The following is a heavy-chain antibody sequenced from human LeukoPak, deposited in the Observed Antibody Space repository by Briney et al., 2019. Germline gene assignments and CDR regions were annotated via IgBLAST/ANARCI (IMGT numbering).Heavy chain of an antibody. J-gene: IGHJ2*01. CDR1: GFTLKTYS. V-gene: IGHV3-23*01. CDR2: LGSGGST. D-gene: IGHD6-19*01. CDR3: AKRIPVVAMQYFDL. Sequence: GGSLRLSCEVSGFTLKTYSMSWVRQAPGKGPEGVSTLGSGGSTFYADSVKGRFTISRDNSKNTLYLQMTSLRGEDTAVYYCAKRIPVVAMQYFDLWGRGTLVAVSS.